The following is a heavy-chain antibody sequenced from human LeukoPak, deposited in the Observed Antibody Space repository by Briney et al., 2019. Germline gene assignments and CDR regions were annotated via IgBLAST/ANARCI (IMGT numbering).Heavy chain of an antibody. CDR2: HSHSGSA. D-gene: IGHD1/OR15-1a*01. Sequence: SSETLSLTCAVYGGSFSGYYWGWIRQPPGKGLEWIGTHSHSGSAYYNPSLRSRITMSLDTSENQLSLKLYSVTAADTAIYYCARYQTGTMFAVWGQGTLVTISS. CDR1: GGSFSGYY. CDR3: ARYQTGTMFAV. V-gene: IGHV4-34*10. J-gene: IGHJ4*02.